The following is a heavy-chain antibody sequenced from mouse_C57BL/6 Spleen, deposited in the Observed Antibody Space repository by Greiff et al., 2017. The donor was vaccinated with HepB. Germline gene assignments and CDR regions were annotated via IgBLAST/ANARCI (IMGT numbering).Heavy chain of an antibody. D-gene: IGHD2-5*01. Sequence: QVQLQQPGAELVMPGASVKLSCKASGYTFTSYWMHWVKQRPGQGLEWIGEIDPSDSYTNYNQKFKGKSKLTVDKSSSTAYMQLSSLTSEDSAVYYCARRHSNYGNYAMDYWGQGTSVTVSS. CDR3: ARRHSNYGNYAMDY. J-gene: IGHJ4*01. V-gene: IGHV1-69*01. CDR2: IDPSDSYT. CDR1: GYTFTSYW.